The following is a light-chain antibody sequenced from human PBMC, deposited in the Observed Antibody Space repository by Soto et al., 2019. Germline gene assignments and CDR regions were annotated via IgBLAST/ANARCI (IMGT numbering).Light chain of an antibody. CDR1: QNIGTH. J-gene: IGKJ5*01. CDR3: QQAYIIPPIT. CDR2: AAS. Sequence: DIQMTQSPFSLSASVGDRVTITCRASQNIGTHLNWYQQKVGRAPNLLIYAASTLQSGVPSRFSGSGSGREFTLTISSLLPEDSATYYCQQAYIIPPITFGQGTRLEI. V-gene: IGKV1-39*01.